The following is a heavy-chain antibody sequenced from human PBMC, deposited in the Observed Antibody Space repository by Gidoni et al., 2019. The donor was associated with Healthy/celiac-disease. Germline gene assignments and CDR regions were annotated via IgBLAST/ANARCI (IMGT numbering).Heavy chain of an antibody. CDR3: ARNSGSYRIGPHPTYYFDY. V-gene: IGHV3-53*01. Sequence: EVQLVESGGGLIQPGGSLSLSCAASGFTVSSNYLSWVRQAPGKGLEWVSVIYSGGSTYYADSVKGRFTISRDNSKNTLYLQMNSLRAEDTAVYYCARNSGSYRIGPHPTYYFDYWGQGTLVTVSS. CDR1: GFTVSSNY. D-gene: IGHD1-26*01. CDR2: IYSGGST. J-gene: IGHJ4*02.